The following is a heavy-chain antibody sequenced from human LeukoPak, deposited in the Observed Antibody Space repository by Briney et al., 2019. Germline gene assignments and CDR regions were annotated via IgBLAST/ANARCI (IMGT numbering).Heavy chain of an antibody. CDR3: ATHSGGY. V-gene: IGHV3-74*01. D-gene: IGHD3-16*01. CDR1: GFTLPTYW. J-gene: IGHJ4*02. CDR2: INGDGSAT. Sequence: TGGSLRLSCAASGFTLPTYWMHWVRQAPGEGLEWLARINGDGSATHYADSVKGRFTISRDNSRNTLYLQMNSLRAEDTAVYYCATHSGGYWGQGTLVTVSS.